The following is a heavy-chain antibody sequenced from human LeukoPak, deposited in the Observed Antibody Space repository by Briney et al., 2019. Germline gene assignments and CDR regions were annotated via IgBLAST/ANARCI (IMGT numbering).Heavy chain of an antibody. J-gene: IGHJ3*02. V-gene: IGHV6-1*01. CDR1: GDSVSSNSAA. CDR2: TNYRAKWYN. Sequence: SQTLSLTSAISGDSVSSNSAAWNWIRQSPSRGLEWLGRTNYRAKWYNDYALSVKSRTAINPDTSKNQFSLQLNSVTPEDTAVYFCARTSYYDSSGSYRDAFDIWGQGTVVSVSS. CDR3: ARTSYYDSSGSYRDAFDI. D-gene: IGHD3-22*01.